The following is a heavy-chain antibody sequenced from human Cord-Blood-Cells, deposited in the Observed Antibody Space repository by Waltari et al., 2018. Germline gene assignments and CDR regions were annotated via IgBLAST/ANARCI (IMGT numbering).Heavy chain of an antibody. D-gene: IGHD2-8*01. V-gene: IGHV1-2*02. Sequence: QVQLVQSGAEVKKPGASVKVSCKASGYTFTGYYMHWVRQAPGQGLEWMGWINPNSGGTNYAQKFQGRVTRTRDTSISTAYMERGRLRSDDTAVYYCARADYRYCTNGVCYGGSFDIWGQGTMVTVSS. CDR1: GYTFTGYY. CDR2: INPNSGGT. J-gene: IGHJ3*02. CDR3: ARADYRYCTNGVCYGGSFDI.